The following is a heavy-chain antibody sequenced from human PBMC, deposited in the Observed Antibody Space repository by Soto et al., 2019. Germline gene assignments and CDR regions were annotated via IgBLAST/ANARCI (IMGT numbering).Heavy chain of an antibody. Sequence: GGSLSLSCAASGFTFSRFGMSWVRQAPGKGLEWVANIKQDGSEKYYVDSVKGRFTISRDNAKNSLYLQMNSLRAEDTAVYYCARAFVAFDYWGQGTLVTVSS. J-gene: IGHJ4*02. V-gene: IGHV3-7*01. CDR3: ARAFVAFDY. CDR2: IKQDGSEK. D-gene: IGHD2-15*01. CDR1: GFTFSRFG.